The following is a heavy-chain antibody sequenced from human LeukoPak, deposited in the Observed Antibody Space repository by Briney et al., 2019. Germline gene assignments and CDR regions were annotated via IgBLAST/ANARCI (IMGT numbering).Heavy chain of an antibody. V-gene: IGHV3-23*01. Sequence: PGGSLRPSCAASGFAFSSFAMSWVRQAPGKGLDWVSSISGSGGSTYYADSVKGRFTISRDSSKNTLYLQMNSLRAEDTAVYYCAKGVGTNKGGYYFDYWGQGTPVTVSS. CDR2: ISGSGGST. CDR1: GFAFSSFA. D-gene: IGHD1-26*01. J-gene: IGHJ4*02. CDR3: AKGVGTNKGGYYFDY.